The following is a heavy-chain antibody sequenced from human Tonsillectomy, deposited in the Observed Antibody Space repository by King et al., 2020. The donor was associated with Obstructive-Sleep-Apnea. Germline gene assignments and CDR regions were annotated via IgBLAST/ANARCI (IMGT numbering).Heavy chain of an antibody. CDR3: ARDSDS. D-gene: IGHD3-3*01. J-gene: IGHJ5*02. CDR2: ISYDGSNK. CDR1: GFTFSSYA. V-gene: IGHV3-30*04. Sequence: VQLVESGGGVVQPGRSLRLSCAASGFTFSSYAMHWVRQAPGKGLEWVAVISYDGSNKYYADSVKGRFTISRDNSQNTLYLQMNSLRAEDTAVYYCARDSDSWGQGTLVTVSS.